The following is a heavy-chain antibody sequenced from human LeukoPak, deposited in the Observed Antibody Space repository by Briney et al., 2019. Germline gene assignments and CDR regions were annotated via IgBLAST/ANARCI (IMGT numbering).Heavy chain of an antibody. CDR1: GFTFSSYS. D-gene: IGHD5-12*01. J-gene: IGHJ4*02. CDR3: ARELGHSGYGPSPPGSDY. Sequence: GGSLRLSCAASGFTFSSYSMNWVRQAPGKGLEWVSSISSSSSYIYYADPVKGRFTISRGNAKNSLYLQMNSLRAGDTAVYYCARELGHSGYGPSPPGSDYWGQGTLVTVSS. V-gene: IGHV3-21*01. CDR2: ISSSSSYI.